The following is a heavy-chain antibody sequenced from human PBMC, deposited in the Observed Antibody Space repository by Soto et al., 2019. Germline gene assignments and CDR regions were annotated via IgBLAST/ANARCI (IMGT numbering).Heavy chain of an antibody. V-gene: IGHV4-39*01. CDR1: GGSISSSSYY. D-gene: IGHD5-12*01. J-gene: IGHJ4*02. CDR3: ASQGVATSDY. Sequence: QLQLQESGPGLVKPSETLSLTCTVSGGSISSSSYYWGWIRQPPGKGLEWIGSIYYSGSTYYNPSRTSRVTVSVDTSMNQFSLKLASVTAADTAVYYCASQGVATSDYCGQGTLVTVSS. CDR2: IYYSGST.